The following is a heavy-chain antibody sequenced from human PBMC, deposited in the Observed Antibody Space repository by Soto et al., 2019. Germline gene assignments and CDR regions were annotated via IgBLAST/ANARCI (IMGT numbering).Heavy chain of an antibody. J-gene: IGHJ6*03. CDR3: ARDLQYYYYMDV. V-gene: IGHV3-7*01. CDR2: IKEDGSEK. Sequence: PRLSCAASGFTFSNYWMNWVRRAPGKGLEWVSNIKEDGSEKYYVDSVKGRFTISRDNAKNSLYLQMNGLRAEDTAVYYCARDLQYYYYMDVWGKGTTVTVSS. CDR1: GFTFSNYW.